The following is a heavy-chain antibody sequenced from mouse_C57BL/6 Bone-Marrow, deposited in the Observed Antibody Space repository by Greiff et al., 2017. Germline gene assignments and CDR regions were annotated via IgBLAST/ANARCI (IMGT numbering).Heavy chain of an antibody. V-gene: IGHV1-50*01. Sequence: QVQLQQPGAELVKPGASVKLSCKASGYTFTSYWMQWVKQRPGQGLEWIGEIDPSDSYTNYTQKFKGKATLTVDTSSSTAYRQLSSLTSEDSAVYYCARQDCDYYGSSHYFDYWGQGTTLTVSS. CDR1: GYTFTSYW. D-gene: IGHD1-1*01. J-gene: IGHJ2*01. CDR3: ARQDCDYYGSSHYFDY. CDR2: IDPSDSYT.